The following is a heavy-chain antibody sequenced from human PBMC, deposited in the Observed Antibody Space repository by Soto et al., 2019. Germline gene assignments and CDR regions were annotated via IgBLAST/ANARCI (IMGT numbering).Heavy chain of an antibody. CDR1: GYTFTSYY. CDR3: ARDCPAGYGPGIGGALDP. D-gene: IGHD5-18*01. V-gene: IGHV1-46*01. CDR2: INPSGGST. Sequence: QVQLVQSGAEVKKPGASVKVSCKASGYTFTSYYMHWVRQAPGQGLEWMGIINPSGGSTSYAQKFQGRVTMTRYTSTSTVYMDLSSLRSEGTAVYYSARDCPAGYGPGIGGALDPWGQGTLVTVSS. J-gene: IGHJ5*02.